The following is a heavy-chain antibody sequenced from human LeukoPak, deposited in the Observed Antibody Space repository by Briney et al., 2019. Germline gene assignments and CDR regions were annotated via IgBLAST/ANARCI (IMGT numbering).Heavy chain of an antibody. D-gene: IGHD6-13*01. CDR1: GGSITSGSYY. V-gene: IGHV4-39*07. CDR2: IYYSGST. J-gene: IGHJ5*02. CDR3: ARGVAAPGTGGLSWFDP. Sequence: SETRSLTCTVSGGSITSGSYYWGWIRQPPGKGLEWIGSIYYSGSTYYNPSFKGRDTISVDTSKNQFSLKLSFVTAADTAVYYCARGVAAPGTGGLSWFDPWGQGTLVTVSS.